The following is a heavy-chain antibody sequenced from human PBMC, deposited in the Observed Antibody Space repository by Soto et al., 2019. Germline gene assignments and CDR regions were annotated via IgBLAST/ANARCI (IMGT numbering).Heavy chain of an antibody. J-gene: IGHJ6*02. CDR1: GFTFSSYG. CDR2: IWYDGSNK. V-gene: IGHV3-33*01. D-gene: IGHD3-3*01. Sequence: PGGSLRLSCAASGFTFSSYGMHWVRQAPGKGLEWVAVIWYDGSNKYYADSVKGRFTISRDNSKNTLYLQMNSLRAEDTAVYYCARGDFWSGYYGGRQGYYHGMDVWGQGTTVTVSS. CDR3: ARGDFWSGYYGGRQGYYHGMDV.